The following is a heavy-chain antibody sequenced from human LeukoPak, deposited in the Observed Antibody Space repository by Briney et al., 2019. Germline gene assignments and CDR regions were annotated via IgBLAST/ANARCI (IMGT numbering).Heavy chain of an antibody. V-gene: IGHV3-48*03. J-gene: IGHJ4*02. D-gene: IGHD6-13*01. CDR1: AFTFSSYE. CDR2: ISSSGYTI. CDR3: ARDPNPGIAAAGYDFDY. Sequence: GESLRLSCAASAFTFSSYEMNWVRQAPGKGLEWVSYISSSGYTIYYADSVKGRFTIYRDNARNSLYLQMNSLRAEDTAVYYCARDPNPGIAAAGYDFDYWGQGTLVTVSS.